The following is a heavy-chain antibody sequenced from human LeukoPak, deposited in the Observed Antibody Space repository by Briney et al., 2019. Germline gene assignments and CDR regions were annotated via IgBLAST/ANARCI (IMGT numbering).Heavy chain of an antibody. CDR2: IYHSGST. D-gene: IGHD5-18*01. CDR3: ARNSSVDTAMARGYFDY. Sequence: SETPSLTCAVSGYSISSGYYWGWIRQPPGKGLEWIGSIYHSGSTYYNPSLKSRVTISVDTSKNQFSLKLSSVTAADTAVYYCARNSSVDTAMARGYFDYWGQGTLVTVSS. V-gene: IGHV4-38-2*01. CDR1: GYSISSGYY. J-gene: IGHJ4*02.